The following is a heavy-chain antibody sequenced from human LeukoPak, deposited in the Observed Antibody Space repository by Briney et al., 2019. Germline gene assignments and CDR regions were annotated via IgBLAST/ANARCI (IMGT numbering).Heavy chain of an antibody. D-gene: IGHD3-10*02. CDR2: INHSGST. J-gene: IGHJ6*02. CDR3: AVFDPYYYYGMDV. CDR1: GGSFGGYY. Sequence: PSETLSLTCAVYGGSFGGYYWSWIRQPPGKGLEWIGEINHSGSTNYNPSLKSRVTISVDTSKNQFSLKLSSVTAADTAVYYCAVFDPYYYYGMDVWGQGTTVTVSS. V-gene: IGHV4-34*01.